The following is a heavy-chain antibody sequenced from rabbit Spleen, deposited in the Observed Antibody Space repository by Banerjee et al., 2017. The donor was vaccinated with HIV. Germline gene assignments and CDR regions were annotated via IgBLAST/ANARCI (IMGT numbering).Heavy chain of an antibody. D-gene: IGHD4-1*01. J-gene: IGHJ4*01. CDR1: GFSFSSRYY. CDR3: ARETSSGWGIVSFYFSL. V-gene: IGHV1S40*01. Sequence: QSLEESGGDLVKPGASLTLTCTASGFSFSSRYYMCWVRQAPGKGLEWIACIYSGSSGDTYYASWAKGRFTISKTSSTTVTLQMTSLTVADTATYFCARETSSGWGIVSFYFSLWGPGTLVTVS. CDR2: IYSGSSGDT.